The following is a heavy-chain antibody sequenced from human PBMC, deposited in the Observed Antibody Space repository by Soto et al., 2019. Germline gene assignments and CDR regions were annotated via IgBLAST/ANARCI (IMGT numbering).Heavy chain of an antibody. CDR1: GYTFTGYY. J-gene: IGHJ4*02. CDR3: ARAPYYDFWSGYRPGVPYFDY. D-gene: IGHD3-3*01. CDR2: INPNSGGT. V-gene: IGHV1-2*04. Sequence: GASVKVSCKASGYTFTGYYMHWVRQAPGQGLEWVGWINPNSGGTNYAQKFQGWVTMTRDTSISTAYMELSRLRSDDTAVYYCARAPYYDFWSGYRPGVPYFDYWGQGTLVTVSS.